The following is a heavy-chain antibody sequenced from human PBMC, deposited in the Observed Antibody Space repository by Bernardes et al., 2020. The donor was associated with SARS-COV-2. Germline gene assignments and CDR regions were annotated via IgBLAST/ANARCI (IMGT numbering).Heavy chain of an antibody. CDR2: IYYSGST. Sequence: SETLSLTCTVSGGSISSYYWSWIRQPPGKGLEWIGYIYYSGSTNYNPSLKSRVTISVDTSKNQFSLKLSSVTAADTAVYYCARAGSYYDFWSGYSGNWFDPWGQGTLVTVSS. J-gene: IGHJ5*02. D-gene: IGHD3-3*01. CDR3: ARAGSYYDFWSGYSGNWFDP. CDR1: GGSISSYY. V-gene: IGHV4-59*01.